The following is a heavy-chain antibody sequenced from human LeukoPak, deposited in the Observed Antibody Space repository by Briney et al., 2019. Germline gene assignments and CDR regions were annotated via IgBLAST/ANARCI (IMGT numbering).Heavy chain of an antibody. J-gene: IGHJ4*02. CDR2: INHSGGT. CDR3: ARGVDYYGV. V-gene: IGHV4-34*01. CDR1: GGSISSYY. Sequence: SETPSLTCTVSGGSISSYYWSWIRQPPVKGLEWIGEINHSGGTNYNPSLKSRVTISVDTSKKQFSLKLSSVTAADTAVYYCARGVDYYGVWGQGTLVTVSS. D-gene: IGHD3-10*01.